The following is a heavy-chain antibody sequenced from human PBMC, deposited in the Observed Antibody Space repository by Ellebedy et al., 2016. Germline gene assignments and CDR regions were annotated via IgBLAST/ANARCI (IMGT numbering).Heavy chain of an antibody. Sequence: GESLKISCAASGFTFDDYGMIWVRQVPGTGLEWVSGINWNGGTTGYGDSVKGRFTISRDNANNSLYLQMNNLRAEDTALYYCARAYDSSGTYNWFDPWGQGTLVTVSS. CDR2: INWNGGTT. V-gene: IGHV3-20*04. CDR3: ARAYDSSGTYNWFDP. J-gene: IGHJ5*02. CDR1: GFTFDDYG. D-gene: IGHD3-22*01.